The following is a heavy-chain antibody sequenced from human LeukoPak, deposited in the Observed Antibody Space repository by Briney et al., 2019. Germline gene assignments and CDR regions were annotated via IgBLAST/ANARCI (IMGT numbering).Heavy chain of an antibody. Sequence: GGTLRLSCAASGFTFSSYGMSWVRQAPGKGLEWVSAISGSGGSTYYADSVKGRFTISRDNSKNTLYLQMNSLRAEDTAVYYCAKHPTQYSGSYYGYWFDPWGQGTLVTVSS. CDR2: ISGSGGST. V-gene: IGHV3-23*01. CDR3: AKHPTQYSGSYYGYWFDP. CDR1: GFTFSSYG. J-gene: IGHJ5*02. D-gene: IGHD1-26*01.